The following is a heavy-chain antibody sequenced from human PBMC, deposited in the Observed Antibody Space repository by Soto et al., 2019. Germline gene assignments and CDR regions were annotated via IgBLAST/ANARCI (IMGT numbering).Heavy chain of an antibody. Sequence: GGSLRLSCAASGFTFSSYSMNWVHQAPGKGLEWVSYISSSGSTIYYADSVKGRFTISRDNAKNSLYLQMNSLRDEDTAVYYCARDLRMVYAIDFDYWGQGTLVTVSS. V-gene: IGHV3-48*02. D-gene: IGHD2-8*01. CDR3: ARDLRMVYAIDFDY. J-gene: IGHJ4*02. CDR1: GFTFSSYS. CDR2: ISSSGSTI.